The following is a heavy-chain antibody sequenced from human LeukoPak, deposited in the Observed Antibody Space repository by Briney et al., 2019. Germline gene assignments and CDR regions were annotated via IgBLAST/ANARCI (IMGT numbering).Heavy chain of an antibody. CDR2: ISAYNGNT. Sequence: ASVKVSCKASGYTLTSYGISWVRQAPGQGLEWMGWISAYNGNTNYAQKLQGRVTMTTDTSTSTAYMELRSLRSDDTAVYYCARGYAFTRVGYSRRESYGSSFYYYYYYMDVWGKGTTVTVSS. CDR1: GYTLTSYG. D-gene: IGHD5-18*01. CDR3: ARGYAFTRVGYSRRESYGSSFYYYYYYMDV. J-gene: IGHJ6*03. V-gene: IGHV1-18*01.